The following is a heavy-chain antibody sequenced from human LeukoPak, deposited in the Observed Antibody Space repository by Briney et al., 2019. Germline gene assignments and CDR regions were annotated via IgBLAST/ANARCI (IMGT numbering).Heavy chain of an antibody. CDR1: GFTFSSYE. V-gene: IGHV3-48*03. Sequence: GGSLRLSCAASGFTFSSYEMNWVRQAPGKGLEWVSYISSSGSTIYYADSVKGRFTISRDNAKNSLYLQMNSLRAEDTAVYYCARHGGDSSWFDYWGQGTLVTVSS. D-gene: IGHD6-13*01. CDR3: ARHGGDSSWFDY. J-gene: IGHJ4*02. CDR2: ISSSGSTI.